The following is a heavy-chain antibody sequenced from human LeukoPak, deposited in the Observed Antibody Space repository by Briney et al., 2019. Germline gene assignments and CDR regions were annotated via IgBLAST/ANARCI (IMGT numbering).Heavy chain of an antibody. CDR3: ARQQGLQNLNFDY. Sequence: ASVKVSCKTSGYTFTSYYIHWVRQAPGQGPEWLGIINPIGGTTHFAQKFQGRVTITRDTSTTTVYMELSSLGSEDTAVYYCARQQGLQNLNFDYWGREPWSPSPQ. D-gene: IGHD4-11*01. CDR2: INPIGGTT. V-gene: IGHV1-46*01. J-gene: IGHJ4*02. CDR1: GYTFTSYY.